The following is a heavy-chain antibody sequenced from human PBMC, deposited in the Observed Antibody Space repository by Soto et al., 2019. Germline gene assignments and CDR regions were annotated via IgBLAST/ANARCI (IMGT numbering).Heavy chain of an antibody. D-gene: IGHD3-10*01. J-gene: IGHJ4*02. Sequence: SETLSLTCSVSGGFVSSSSYSWGWIRQAPGKGLEWIGYIYYSGSTYYNPSLKSRVTISVDTSKNQFSLKLSSVTPADTAVYYCARGKFGELSPFDYWGQGRLVTVSS. CDR3: ARGKFGELSPFDY. CDR2: IYYSGST. CDR1: GGFVSSSSYS. V-gene: IGHV4-39*07.